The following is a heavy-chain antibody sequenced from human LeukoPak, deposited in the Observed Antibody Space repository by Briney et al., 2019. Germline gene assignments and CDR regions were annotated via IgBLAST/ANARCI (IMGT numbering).Heavy chain of an antibody. D-gene: IGHD6-25*01. CDR1: SGSLSNYF. V-gene: IGHV4-59*01. CDR3: ARGHIAPQRQFIARRGLRTASRFDP. J-gene: IGHJ5*02. CDR2: ISSAGKT. Sequence: SETLSLTCTVSSGSLSNYFWTWIRQSPGKGLEWIASISSAGKTNSNPSLQSRVTISLDTSSHQLSLKMTSVISADTAVYYCARGHIAPQRQFIARRGLRTASRFDPWGQGTLVLVSA.